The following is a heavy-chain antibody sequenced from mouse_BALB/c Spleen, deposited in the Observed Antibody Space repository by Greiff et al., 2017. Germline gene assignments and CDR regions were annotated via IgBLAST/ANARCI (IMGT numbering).Heavy chain of an antibody. Sequence: QVQLQQSGPSLVQPSQSLSITCTVSGFSLTSYGVHWVRQSPGKGLEWLGVIWRGGSTDYNAAFMSRLSITKDNSKSQVFFKMNSLQADDTAIYYCAKKDYGSSSWFAYWGQGTLVTVSA. J-gene: IGHJ3*01. CDR1: GFSLTSYG. CDR3: AKKDYGSSSWFAY. V-gene: IGHV2-5-1*01. D-gene: IGHD1-1*01. CDR2: IWRGGST.